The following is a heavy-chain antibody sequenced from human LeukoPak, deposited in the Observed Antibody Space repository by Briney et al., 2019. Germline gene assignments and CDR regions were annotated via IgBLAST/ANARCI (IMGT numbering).Heavy chain of an antibody. CDR3: AIFDFLFGEIDNWFDP. Sequence: GESLKISCKGSGYSFTSYWIGWVRQMPGKGLEWMGIIYPGDSDTRYSPSFQGQVTISADKSVSTAYLQWSSLKASDTAMYYCAIFDFLFGEIDNWFDPWGQGTQVTVSS. D-gene: IGHD3-16*01. CDR1: GYSFTSYW. CDR2: IYPGDSDT. V-gene: IGHV5-51*01. J-gene: IGHJ5*02.